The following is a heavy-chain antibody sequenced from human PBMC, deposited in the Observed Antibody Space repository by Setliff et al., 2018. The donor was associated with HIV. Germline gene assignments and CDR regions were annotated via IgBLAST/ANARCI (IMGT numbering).Heavy chain of an antibody. Sequence: GASVQVSCKASGYTFTRYAIHWLRQAPGQSLEWMGWINADNGGTKYSQKFQGRLTITRDTSANTVYMELSSLGSEDTAVFYCARDRDSLLIGYTPNNWFDPWGQGTLVTVSS. CDR3: ARDRDSLLIGYTPNNWFDP. CDR2: INADNGGT. CDR1: GYTFTRYA. D-gene: IGHD6-13*01. V-gene: IGHV1-3*01. J-gene: IGHJ5*02.